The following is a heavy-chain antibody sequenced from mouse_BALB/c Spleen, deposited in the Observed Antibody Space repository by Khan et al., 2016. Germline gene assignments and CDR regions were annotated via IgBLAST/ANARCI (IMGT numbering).Heavy chain of an antibody. D-gene: IGHD1-2*01. J-gene: IGHJ2*01. Sequence: QVQLQQSGAELAKPGASVKMSCKASGYTFIPYWMHWVKQRPGQGLEWIGYFNPITDYTEYNQNFKDKATLTADKSSTTASLQLSSLTSEDSAVXYCTRGANSCWVFYYWRQCPTLAVSS. CDR3: TRGANSCWVFYY. V-gene: IGHV1-7*01. CDR1: GYTFIPYW. CDR2: FNPITDYT.